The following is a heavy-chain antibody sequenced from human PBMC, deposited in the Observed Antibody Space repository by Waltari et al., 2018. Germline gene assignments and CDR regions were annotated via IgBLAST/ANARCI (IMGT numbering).Heavy chain of an antibody. Sequence: QVQLVQSGAEVKKPGSSVKVSCKASGGTFSSYAISWVRQAPGQGLEWMGGIIPIFGTANYAQKSQGRVTITADKSTSTAYMELSSLRSEDTAVYYCAGYDSSGYYYGRLFDYWGQGTLVTVSS. V-gene: IGHV1-69*14. CDR3: AGYDSSGYYYGRLFDY. D-gene: IGHD3-22*01. CDR1: GGTFSSYA. CDR2: IIPIFGTA. J-gene: IGHJ4*02.